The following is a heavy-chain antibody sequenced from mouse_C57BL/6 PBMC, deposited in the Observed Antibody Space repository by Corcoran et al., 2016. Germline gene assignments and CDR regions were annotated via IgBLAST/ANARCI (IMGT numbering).Heavy chain of an antibody. J-gene: IGHJ2*01. CDR2: IFPGSGST. Sequence: QVQLQQSGPELVKPGASVKISCKASGYTFTDYYINWVKQRPGQGLEWIGWIFPGSGSTYYNEKFKGKATLTVDKSSSTAYMLFSSLTSEDSAVYFCARSRDLRYDYWGQGTTLTVSS. D-gene: IGHD1-1*01. CDR1: GYTFTDYY. CDR3: ARSRDLRYDY. V-gene: IGHV1-75*01.